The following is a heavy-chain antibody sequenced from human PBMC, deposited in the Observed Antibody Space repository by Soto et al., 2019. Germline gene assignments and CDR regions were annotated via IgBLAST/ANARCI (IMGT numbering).Heavy chain of an antibody. V-gene: IGHV3-33*01. CDR3: ARDQQDIELMVYAPDAFDI. CDR2: IWYDGSNK. Sequence: LRLSCAASGFTFSSFGMHWVRQAPGKGLEWVAVIWYDGSNKYYADSVKGRFTISRDNSKNTLYLQMNSLRAEDTAVYYCARDQQDIELMVYAPDAFDIWGQGTMVTVSS. J-gene: IGHJ3*02. D-gene: IGHD2-8*01. CDR1: GFTFSSFG.